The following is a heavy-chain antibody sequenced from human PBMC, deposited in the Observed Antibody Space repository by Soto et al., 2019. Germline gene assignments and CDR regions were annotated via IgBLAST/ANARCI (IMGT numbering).Heavy chain of an antibody. CDR2: ISSSSSTI. J-gene: IGHJ3*02. Sequence: GGSLRLSCAASGFTFSSYSMNWVRQAPGKGLEWVSYISSSSSTIYYADSVKGRFTISRDNAKNSLYLQMNSLRDEDTAVYYCARDLPKYYYDSSDAFDIWGQGTMVTVSS. CDR1: GFTFSSYS. D-gene: IGHD3-22*01. V-gene: IGHV3-48*02. CDR3: ARDLPKYYYDSSDAFDI.